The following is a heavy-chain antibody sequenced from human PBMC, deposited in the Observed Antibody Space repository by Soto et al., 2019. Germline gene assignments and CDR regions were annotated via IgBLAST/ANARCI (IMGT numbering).Heavy chain of an antibody. CDR1: GGSISNGGYF. CDR3: ARFAKEENPKVGSWYYFDY. J-gene: IGHJ4*02. Sequence: SETLSLTCTVSGGSISNGGYFWSWVRQHPGKGLEWIGNIYYSGRTYYNPSLKSRVTISVDTSKNQFSLKLSSVTAADTAVYYCARFAKEENPKVGSWYYFDYWGQGTRVTVSS. V-gene: IGHV4-31*03. D-gene: IGHD6-13*01. CDR2: IYYSGRT.